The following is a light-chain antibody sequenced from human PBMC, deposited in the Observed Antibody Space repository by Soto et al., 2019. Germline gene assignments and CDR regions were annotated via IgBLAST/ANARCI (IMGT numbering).Light chain of an antibody. Sequence: EIVLTQSPGTLSLSPGERATLSCRASQSVSSSYLAWYQQKPGQAPRLLIYGALSRATVIPDRFSGSGSGTDFTLTISRLEPEDFAVYYCQQYGSSPWTFGQGTKVEIK. CDR1: QSVSSSY. J-gene: IGKJ1*01. CDR2: GAL. CDR3: QQYGSSPWT. V-gene: IGKV3-20*01.